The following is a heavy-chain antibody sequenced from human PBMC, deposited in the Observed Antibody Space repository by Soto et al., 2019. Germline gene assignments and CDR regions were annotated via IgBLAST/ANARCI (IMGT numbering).Heavy chain of an antibody. D-gene: IGHD1-1*01. CDR3: ARNTIPHPHY. V-gene: IGHV3-23*01. CDR1: GFTFSNYA. Sequence: EVQLLESGGGLVQPGGSLSLSCAASGFTFSNYAMSWVRQAPGKGLEWVSAISSSGDSPYYADSVKVRFTVSRDNSKNTLYLQMNRLRVEDTAIYYWARNTIPHPHYRGQGTLVTVSS. J-gene: IGHJ4*02. CDR2: ISSSGDSP.